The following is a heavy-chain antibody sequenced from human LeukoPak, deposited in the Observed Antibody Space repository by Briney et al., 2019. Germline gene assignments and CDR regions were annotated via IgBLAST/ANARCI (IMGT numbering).Heavy chain of an antibody. CDR2: INGDGSST. CDR3: ARSYGMDV. Sequence: GGSLRLSCAASGFTFSSYWMHWVRQAPGKGLVWVSRINGDGSSTSYADSVKGRFTISRDNAKSTLYLQMNSLRAEDTAVYYCARSYGMDVWGQGTTVTVSS. CDR1: GFTFSSYW. J-gene: IGHJ6*02. V-gene: IGHV3-74*01.